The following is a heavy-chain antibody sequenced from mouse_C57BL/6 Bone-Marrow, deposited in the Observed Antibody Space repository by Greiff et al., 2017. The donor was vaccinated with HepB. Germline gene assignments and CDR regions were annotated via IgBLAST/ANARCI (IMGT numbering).Heavy chain of an antibody. D-gene: IGHD2-4*01. CDR2: ISYDGSN. J-gene: IGHJ4*01. CDR1: GYSITSGYY. Sequence: EVKLQESGPGLVKPSQSLSLTCSVTGYSITSGYYWTWIRQFPGNKLEWMGYISYDGSNNYNPSLKNRISITLDTSKNQFFLKLNSVTTEDTATYYCARDRGYYDYDEAGYYYAMDYWGQGTSVTVSS. CDR3: ARDRGYYDYDEAGYYYAMDY. V-gene: IGHV3-6*01.